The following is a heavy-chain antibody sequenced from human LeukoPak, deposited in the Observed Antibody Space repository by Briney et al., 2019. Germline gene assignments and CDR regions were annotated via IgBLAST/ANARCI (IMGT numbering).Heavy chain of an antibody. CDR2: ISYDGSNK. J-gene: IGHJ4*02. CDR3: VRDREGSSWYDY. CDR1: GFTVSSYG. Sequence: PGSSLRLSCAASGFTVSSYGMHWVRQAPGKGLEWVAVISYDGSNKHYADSVKGRFTISRDNSKNTLYLQMNSLRAEDTAMYYCVRDREGSSWYDYWGQGTLVTVSS. D-gene: IGHD6-13*01. V-gene: IGHV3-30*03.